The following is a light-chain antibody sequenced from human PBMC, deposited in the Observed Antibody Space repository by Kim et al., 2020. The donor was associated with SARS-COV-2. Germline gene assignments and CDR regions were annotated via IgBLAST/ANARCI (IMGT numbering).Light chain of an antibody. J-gene: IGLJ2*01. CDR2: YDS. Sequence: PRKTARLTCGGNNIGSKSVHWYQQKPGQAPVLVIYYDSDRPSGIPERFSGSNSGNTATLTISRVEAGDEADYYCQVWDSSSDHVVFGGGTQLTVL. V-gene: IGLV3-21*04. CDR1: NIGSKS. CDR3: QVWDSSSDHVV.